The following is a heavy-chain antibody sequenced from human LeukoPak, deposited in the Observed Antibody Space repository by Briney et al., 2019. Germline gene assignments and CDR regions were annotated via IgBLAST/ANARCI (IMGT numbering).Heavy chain of an antibody. Sequence: SWIRQPPGKALEWLSHIFSNDEKSYSTSLKSRLTISKDTTKSKVVLTMTNIDPVDSATYYCAHTHAVTTGVTFDYWGQGTLVTVSS. V-gene: IGHV2-26*01. CDR3: AHTHAVTTGVTFDY. J-gene: IGHJ4*02. D-gene: IGHD4-23*01. CDR2: IFSNDEK.